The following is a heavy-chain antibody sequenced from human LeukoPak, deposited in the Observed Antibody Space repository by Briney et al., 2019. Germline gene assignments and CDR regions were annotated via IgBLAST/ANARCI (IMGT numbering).Heavy chain of an antibody. CDR1: GFTFSSYG. D-gene: IGHD4-17*01. V-gene: IGHV3-33*06. Sequence: PGGSLRLSCAASGFTFSSYGMHWVRQAPGKGLEWVAVIWYDGSNKYYADSVKGRFTISRDNSKNTLYLQMNSMRAEDTAVYYCAKDRATVTSNYFDYWGQGTLVTVSS. CDR3: AKDRATVTSNYFDY. CDR2: IWYDGSNK. J-gene: IGHJ4*02.